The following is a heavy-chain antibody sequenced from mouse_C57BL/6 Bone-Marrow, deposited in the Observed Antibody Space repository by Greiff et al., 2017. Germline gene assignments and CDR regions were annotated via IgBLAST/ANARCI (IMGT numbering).Heavy chain of an antibody. D-gene: IGHD2-4*01. J-gene: IGHJ3*01. Sequence: VQLQQSGAELVRPGASVKLSCTASGFNIKDDYMHWVKQRPEQGLEWIGWIDPENGDTEYASKFQGKATITADTSSNTAYLQLSSLTSEDTAVYYCTTKIYYDYDWFAYWGQGTLVTDSA. CDR2: IDPENGDT. CDR1: GFNIKDDY. CDR3: TTKIYYDYDWFAY. V-gene: IGHV14-4*01.